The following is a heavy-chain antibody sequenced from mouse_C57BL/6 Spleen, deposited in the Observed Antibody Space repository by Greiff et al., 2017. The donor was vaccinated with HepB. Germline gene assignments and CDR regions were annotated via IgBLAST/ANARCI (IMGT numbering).Heavy chain of an antibody. V-gene: IGHV1-9*01. CDR2: ILPGSGST. Sequence: VKLQQSGAELMKPGASVKLSCKATGYTFTGYWIEWVKQRPGHGLEWIGEILPGSGSTNYNEKFKGKATFTADTSSNTAYMQLSSLTTEDSAIYYCARRGLDSSGYVWYFDYWGQGTTLTVSS. J-gene: IGHJ2*01. D-gene: IGHD3-2*02. CDR1: GYTFTGYW. CDR3: ARRGLDSSGYVWYFDY.